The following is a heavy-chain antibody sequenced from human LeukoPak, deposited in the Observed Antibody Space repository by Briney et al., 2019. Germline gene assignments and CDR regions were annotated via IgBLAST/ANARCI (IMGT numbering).Heavy chain of an antibody. CDR3: ARIHCSSTSCYYFDY. CDR1: GYAFTGYY. CDR2: VNPDSGGT. V-gene: IGHV1-2*02. Sequence: GASVKVSCKASGYAFTGYYMHWVRQAPGQALEWVGGVNPDSGGTNYAQKFQGRVTMTRDTSINTAYMELSRLTSDDTAMYYCARIHCSSTSCYYFDYWGQGTLVTVSS. J-gene: IGHJ4*02. D-gene: IGHD2-2*01.